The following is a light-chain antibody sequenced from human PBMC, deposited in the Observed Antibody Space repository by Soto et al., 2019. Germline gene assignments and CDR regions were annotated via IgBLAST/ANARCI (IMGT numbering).Light chain of an antibody. CDR1: QSISSY. J-gene: IGKJ2*01. CDR3: QQVNSTPQYT. V-gene: IGKV1-39*01. Sequence: DIQMTQSPSSLSASVGDRVTITCRASQSISSYLNWYQQKPGKAPKLLIYAASSLQSGVPSRFSGSGSGTDFILTTTILQLKNFETYYCQQVNSTPQYTFGQGTKLEIK. CDR2: AAS.